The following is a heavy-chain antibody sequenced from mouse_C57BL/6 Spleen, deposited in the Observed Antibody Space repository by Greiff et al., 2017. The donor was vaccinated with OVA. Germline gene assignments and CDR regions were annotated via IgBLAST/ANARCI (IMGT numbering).Heavy chain of an antibody. CDR2: INPNNGGT. D-gene: IGHD1-1*01. CDR1: GYTFTDYY. Sequence: VQLQQSGPELVKPGASVKISCKASGYTFTDYYMNWVKQSHGKSLEWIGDINPNNGGTSYNQKFKGKATLTVDKSSSTAYMELRSLTSEDSAVYYCARRNYYYGNSFAYWGQGTLVTVSA. CDR3: ARRNYYYGNSFAY. J-gene: IGHJ3*01. V-gene: IGHV1-26*01.